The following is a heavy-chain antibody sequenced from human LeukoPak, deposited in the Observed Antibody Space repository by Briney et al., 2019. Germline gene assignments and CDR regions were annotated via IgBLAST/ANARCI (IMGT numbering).Heavy chain of an antibody. J-gene: IGHJ3*02. Sequence: GRSLRLSCAASGFTFDDYAMHWVRQAPGKGLEWVSGISWNSGSIGYADSVKGRFTISRDNAKNSLYLQMNSLRAEDTALYYCAKAENMVRGALDAFDIWGQGTMVTVSS. CDR3: AKAENMVRGALDAFDI. D-gene: IGHD3-10*01. CDR2: ISWNSGSI. CDR1: GFTFDDYA. V-gene: IGHV3-9*01.